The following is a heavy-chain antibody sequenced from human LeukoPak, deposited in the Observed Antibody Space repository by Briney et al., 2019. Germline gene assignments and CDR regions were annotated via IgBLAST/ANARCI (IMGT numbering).Heavy chain of an antibody. J-gene: IGHJ6*02. CDR1: GGSVSSGSYY. D-gene: IGHD2-21*02. CDR2: IYYSGST. CDR3: ARDLVVTAGPYYYYGMDV. V-gene: IGHV4-61*01. Sequence: SETLSLTCTVSGGSVSSGSYYWSWIRQAPGKGLEWIGYIYYSGSTNYNPSLKGRVTISVDTSKNQFSLKLSSVTAADTAVYYCARDLVVTAGPYYYYGMDVWGQGTTVTVSS.